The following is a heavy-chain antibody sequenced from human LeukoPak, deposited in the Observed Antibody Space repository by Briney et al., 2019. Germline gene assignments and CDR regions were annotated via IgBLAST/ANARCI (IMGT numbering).Heavy chain of an antibody. CDR2: IYYSGST. CDR3: ARHSSGWPTNIDY. J-gene: IGHJ4*02. Sequence: RPSETLSLTCTVSGGSISSNSYYWGWIRQPPGKGLEWIGSIYYSGSTYYNPSLKSRVTISVDTSKNQFSLKLSSVTAADTAVYYCARHSSGWPTNIDYWGQGTLVTVSS. CDR1: GGSISSNSYY. D-gene: IGHD6-19*01. V-gene: IGHV4-39*01.